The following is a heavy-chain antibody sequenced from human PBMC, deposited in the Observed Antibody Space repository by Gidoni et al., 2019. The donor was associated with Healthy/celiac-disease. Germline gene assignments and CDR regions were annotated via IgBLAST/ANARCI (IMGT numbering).Heavy chain of an antibody. V-gene: IGHV4-34*01. Sequence: QVQLQQWGAGLLKPSDPLSLPCAPYGGSFSGYYVSWIRQPPGEGLEWIGEINHSGSTNYNPSLKSRVTISVDTSKIHFSLKRSSVPAAATAVYYCARGYSSPMDVWGKGTTVTVSS. D-gene: IGHD6-13*01. J-gene: IGHJ6*03. CDR2: INHSGST. CDR3: ARGYSSPMDV. CDR1: GGSFSGYY.